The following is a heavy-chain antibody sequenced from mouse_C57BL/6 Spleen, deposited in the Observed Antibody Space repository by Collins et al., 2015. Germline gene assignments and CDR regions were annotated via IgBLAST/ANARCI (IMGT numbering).Heavy chain of an antibody. CDR2: IYPGDGDT. CDR1: GYAFSSSW. Sequence: QVQLQQSGPELVKPGASVKISCKASGYAFSSSWMNWVKQRPGKGLEWIGRIYPGDGDTNYNGKFKSKATLTADKSSNTVYMQLSSLTSEDSAVYFCASSYGYDGFDYWGQGTTLTVSS. J-gene: IGHJ2*01. D-gene: IGHD2-2*01. CDR3: ASSYGYDGFDY. V-gene: IGHV1-82*01.